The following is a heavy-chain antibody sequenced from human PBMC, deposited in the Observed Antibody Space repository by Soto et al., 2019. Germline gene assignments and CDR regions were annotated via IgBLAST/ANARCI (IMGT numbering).Heavy chain of an antibody. CDR3: VRYPARDGDCWGTCGY. D-gene: IGHD2-21*02. CDR2: IWYDGSNK. J-gene: IGHJ4*02. CDR1: GFTFSSSV. V-gene: IGHV3-33*01. Sequence: QVQLVESGGGVVQPGRSLRLSCAASGFTFSSSVMHWVRQAPGKGLEWVAGIWYDGSNKYYADSVKGRFTISTDNSKNTLDLETHRVRSEDTAVDYCVRYPARDGDCWGTCGYWGQGTLVTVSS.